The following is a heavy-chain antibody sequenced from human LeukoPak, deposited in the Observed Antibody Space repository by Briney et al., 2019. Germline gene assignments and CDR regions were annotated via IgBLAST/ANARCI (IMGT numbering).Heavy chain of an antibody. J-gene: IGHJ5*02. CDR2: IYYSGST. V-gene: IGHV4-39*07. CDR1: GGSISSSSYY. D-gene: IGHD3-22*01. CDR3: ARVGSSGYYSGNNWFDP. Sequence: SETLSLTCTVSGGSISSSSYYWGWIRQPPGKGLEWIGSIYYSGSTYYNPSLKSRVTISVDTSKNQFSLKLSSVTAADTAVYYCARVGSSGYYSGNNWFDPWGQGTLVTVSS.